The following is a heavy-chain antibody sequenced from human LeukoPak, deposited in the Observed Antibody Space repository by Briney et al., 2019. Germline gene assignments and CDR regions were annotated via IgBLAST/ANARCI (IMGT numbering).Heavy chain of an antibody. Sequence: SATLSLTCTAAGTSISTYNCSWIRQPPGKGLEWIGYIYHSGSTSYNHSLKSRVTISVDTSKNQFSLKLSSVTAADAAVYYCARGDRVDSSSWYNWFDPWGQGTLVTVSS. J-gene: IGHJ5*02. V-gene: IGHV4-59*01. CDR1: GTSISTYN. D-gene: IGHD6-13*01. CDR2: IYHSGST. CDR3: ARGDRVDSSSWYNWFDP.